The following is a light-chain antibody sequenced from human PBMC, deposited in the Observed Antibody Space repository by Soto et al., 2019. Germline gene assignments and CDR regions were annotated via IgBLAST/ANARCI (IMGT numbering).Light chain of an antibody. CDR2: AAS. CDR3: QQSDSTWT. J-gene: IGKJ1*01. V-gene: IGKV1-39*01. CDR1: QDIRNY. Sequence: IQLTQSPSSLSASVGDRVTVTCRASQDIRNYLAWYQQKPGKAPKLLIYAASSLQSGVPSRFTGSGSGTDFTLTISSLQPEDFATYYCQQSDSTWTFGQGTKVDI.